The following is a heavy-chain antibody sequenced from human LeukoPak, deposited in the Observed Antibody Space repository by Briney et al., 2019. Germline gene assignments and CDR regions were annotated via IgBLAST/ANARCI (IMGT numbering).Heavy chain of an antibody. V-gene: IGHV4-31*03. CDR3: ARDSSRGDWFDP. CDR2: IYYSGST. Sequence: PSETLSLTYTVSGGSISSGGYYWSWLRQHPGKGLEWIGYIYYSGSTYYNPSLKSRVTISVDTSKNQFSLKLSSVTAADTAVYYCARDSSRGDWFDPWGQGTLVTVSS. J-gene: IGHJ5*02. CDR1: GGSISSGGYY. D-gene: IGHD6-13*01.